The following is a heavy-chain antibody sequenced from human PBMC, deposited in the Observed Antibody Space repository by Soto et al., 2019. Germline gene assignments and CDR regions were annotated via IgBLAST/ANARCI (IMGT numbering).Heavy chain of an antibody. V-gene: IGHV1-69*12. CDR3: ARARYCSGGSCYDYYGMDV. CDR1: GGTFSSYA. CDR2: IIPIFGTA. J-gene: IGHJ6*02. Sequence: QVQLVQSGAEVKKPGSSVKVSCKASGGTFSSYAISWVRQAPGQGLEWMGGIIPIFGTADYAQKFQGRVTINADESTSTAYMELSSLRSEDTAVYYCARARYCSGGSCYDYYGMDVWGQGTTVTVSS. D-gene: IGHD2-15*01.